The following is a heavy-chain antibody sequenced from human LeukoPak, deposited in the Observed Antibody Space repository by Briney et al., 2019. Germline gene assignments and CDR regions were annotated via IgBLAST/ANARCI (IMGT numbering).Heavy chain of an antibody. J-gene: IGHJ4*02. CDR1: GFTFSSYG. CDR3: AKYGTVVAGKGLPDW. Sequence: GRSLRLSCAASGFTFSSYGMSWVRQAPGKGLEWVSSISGNAVGTYYADSVKGRFTISRDNSKNTLYMQMNSLRVEDTAVYYCAKYGTVVAGKGLPDWWGQGTLVTVSS. V-gene: IGHV3-23*01. CDR2: ISGNAVGT. D-gene: IGHD6-19*01.